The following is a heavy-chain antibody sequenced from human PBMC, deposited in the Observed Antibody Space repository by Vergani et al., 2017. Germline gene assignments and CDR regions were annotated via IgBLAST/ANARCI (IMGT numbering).Heavy chain of an antibody. CDR3: ARGLSWGLDY. J-gene: IGHJ4*02. Sequence: QAQLVQSGAEVKKPGSSVKVSCKSSGGTFSHFFISWVRQAPGQGLEWMGGIIPVFGVTNYTQKFQSRVTITRNTSISTAYMELSSLRSEDTAVYYCARGLSWGLDYWGQGTLVTVSS. CDR1: GGTFSHFF. CDR2: IIPVFGVT. V-gene: IGHV1-69*05. D-gene: IGHD1-26*01.